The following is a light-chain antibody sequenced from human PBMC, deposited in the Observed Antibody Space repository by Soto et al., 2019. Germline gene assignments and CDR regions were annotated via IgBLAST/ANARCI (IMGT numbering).Light chain of an antibody. J-gene: IGKJ1*01. CDR3: QQYSTYPGT. CDR2: DAS. Sequence: DIQLTQSPSTLSASVGDRVSITCRASQSISTWLAWYQQKPGKAPKLLIFDASSLESRVSSRFSGRGSGTQFTLAISSLQADDFSTYDCQQYSTYPGTFGRGAKVEFK. V-gene: IGKV1-5*01. CDR1: QSISTW.